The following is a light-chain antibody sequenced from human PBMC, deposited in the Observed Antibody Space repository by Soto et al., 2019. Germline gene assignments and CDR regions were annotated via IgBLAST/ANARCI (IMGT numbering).Light chain of an antibody. V-gene: IGLV2-23*02. CDR2: EVS. CDR3: CSYAGRSAFYV. CDR1: SSDVGSYNL. Sequence: QSVLTQPASVSGSPGQSITISCTGTSSDVGSYNLVSWYQQHPGKAPKLMIHEVSKRPSGVSNRFSGSKSGNTASLTISGLQAEDEADYYCCSYAGRSAFYVFGTGTKLTVL. J-gene: IGLJ1*01.